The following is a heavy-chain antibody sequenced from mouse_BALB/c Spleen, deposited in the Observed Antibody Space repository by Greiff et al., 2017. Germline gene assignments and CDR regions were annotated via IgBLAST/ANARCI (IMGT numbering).Heavy chain of an antibody. V-gene: IGHV1-7*01. J-gene: IGHJ1*01. D-gene: IGHD2-10*02. Sequence: VQLQQSGVELAKPGASVKMSCKASGYTFTSYWMHWVKQRPGQGLEWIGYINPSTGYTEYNQKFKDKATLTADKSSSTAYMQLSSLTSEDSAVYYCARGYGNFWYFDVWGAGTTVTVSS. CDR1: GYTFTSYW. CDR2: INPSTGYT. CDR3: ARGYGNFWYFDV.